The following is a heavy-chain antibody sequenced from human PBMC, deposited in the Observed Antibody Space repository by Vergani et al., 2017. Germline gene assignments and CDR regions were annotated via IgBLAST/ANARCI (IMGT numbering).Heavy chain of an antibody. D-gene: IGHD4-23*01. CDR2: IYVRGIT. Sequence: QVQLQESGPGLVKPSQPLSLTCTVSGASINNDFYYWHWIRQPAGKGLEWIGRIYVRGITDYNSSLQSRVSMSVDTSENQFSLTLTSVTAADTAVYYCARDNKQLRPRAFDLGGQGTMVTVSS. J-gene: IGHJ3*01. V-gene: IGHV4-61*02. CDR1: GASINNDFYY. CDR3: ARDNKQLRPRAFDL.